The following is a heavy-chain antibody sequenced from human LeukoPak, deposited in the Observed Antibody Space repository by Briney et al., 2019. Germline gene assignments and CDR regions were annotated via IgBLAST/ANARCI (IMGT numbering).Heavy chain of an antibody. CDR2: ISYDGSNK. J-gene: IGHJ4*02. D-gene: IGHD5-24*01. CDR1: GYTFSSYA. CDR3: ARGAARMVEMGTMISFEY. Sequence: GGSLRLSCAASGYTFSSYAMHWVRQAPGKGLEWVAVISYDGSNKKYADSVKGRFTISRVNSQKTLYLQMNSLRAEDAAVYYCARGAARMVEMGTMISFEYWGQGTLVTVSS. V-gene: IGHV3-30*04.